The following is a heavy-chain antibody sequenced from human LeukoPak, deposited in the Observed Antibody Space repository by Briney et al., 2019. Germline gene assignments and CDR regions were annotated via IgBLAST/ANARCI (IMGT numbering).Heavy chain of an antibody. CDR2: LYTSGNI. V-gene: IGHV4-4*07. D-gene: IGHD3-3*01. Sequence: SETLSLTCTVSDGSISSYYWSWIRQPAGEGLEWIGRLYTSGNINYNPSLKSRVTISVDKSKNQFSLKLSSATAADTAVYYCARDGSGYSFDYWGQGALVTVSS. CDR3: ARDGSGYSFDY. CDR1: DGSISSYY. J-gene: IGHJ4*02.